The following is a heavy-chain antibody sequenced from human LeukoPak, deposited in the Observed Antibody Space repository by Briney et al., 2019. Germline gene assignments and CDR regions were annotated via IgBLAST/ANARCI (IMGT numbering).Heavy chain of an antibody. CDR3: VGYYDSSGYFDFDY. V-gene: IGHV4-59*05. CDR1: GGSISNKY. CDR2: IYYSGST. D-gene: IGHD3-22*01. J-gene: IGHJ4*02. Sequence: SETLSLTCTVSGGSISNKYWSWIRQPPGKGLEWIGSIYYSGSTYYNPSLKSRVTISVDTSKNQFSLKLSSVTAADTAVYYCVGYYDSSGYFDFDYWGQGTLVTVSS.